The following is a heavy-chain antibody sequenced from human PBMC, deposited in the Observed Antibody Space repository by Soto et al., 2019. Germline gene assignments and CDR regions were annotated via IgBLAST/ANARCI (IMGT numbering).Heavy chain of an antibody. CDR2: ISYDGSNK. Sequence: PGGSLRLSCAASGFTFSSYAMHWVRQAPGKGLEWVAVISYDGSNKYYADSVKGRFTIPRDNSKNTLYLQMNSLRAEDTAVYYCARDHRGVVGYCSGGSCPNYYGMDVWGQGTTVTVSS. CDR1: GFTFSSYA. V-gene: IGHV3-30-3*01. D-gene: IGHD2-15*01. J-gene: IGHJ6*02. CDR3: ARDHRGVVGYCSGGSCPNYYGMDV.